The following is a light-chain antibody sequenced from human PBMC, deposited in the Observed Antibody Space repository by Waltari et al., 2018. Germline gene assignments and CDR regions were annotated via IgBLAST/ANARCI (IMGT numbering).Light chain of an antibody. J-gene: IGKJ2*01. CDR2: FAS. CDR3: QQYYSIPYT. CDR1: QTIINF. Sequence: DIQMTQSPSSLSASIGDRVTITCRASQTIINFLNWYQQKPGKAPKLLIYFASALQSGVPSRFGGSGSVTDFTFTISSLQPEDFATYYCQQYYSIPYTFGQGTQLEIK. V-gene: IGKV1-39*01.